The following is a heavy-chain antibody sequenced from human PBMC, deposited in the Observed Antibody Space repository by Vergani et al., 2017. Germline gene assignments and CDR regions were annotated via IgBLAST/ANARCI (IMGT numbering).Heavy chain of an antibody. Sequence: QLQLQESGPGLLKPSETLSFTCTVSGGSISSRTYYWGWLRQPPGKGLEWIGSIYYSGSTYYNPSLKSRVTISVDTSKNQFSLKLTSVTAADPAVYYCARGGYNWFDPWGQGTLVTVSS. CDR2: IYYSGST. J-gene: IGHJ5*02. CDR3: ARGGYNWFDP. CDR1: GGSISSRTYY. D-gene: IGHD1-26*01. V-gene: IGHV4-39*01.